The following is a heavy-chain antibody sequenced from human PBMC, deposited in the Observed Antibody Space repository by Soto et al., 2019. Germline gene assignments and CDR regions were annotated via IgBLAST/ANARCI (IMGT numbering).Heavy chain of an antibody. J-gene: IGHJ6*02. V-gene: IGHV1-69*01. D-gene: IGHD2-2*01. CDR3: ARSQGSSTSLEIYYYYYYGMDV. CDR2: IIPISGTA. Sequence: QVQLVQSGAEVKKPGSSVKVSCKASGGTFSSYAISWVRQAPGQGLEWMGGIIPISGTANYAQKFQGRVPITADESTSTAYVELSRLRSEDTAVYYCARSQGSSTSLEIYYYYYYGMDVWGQGTTVTVSS. CDR1: GGTFSSYA.